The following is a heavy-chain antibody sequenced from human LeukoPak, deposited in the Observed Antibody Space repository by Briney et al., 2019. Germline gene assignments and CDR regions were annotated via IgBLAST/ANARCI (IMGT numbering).Heavy chain of an antibody. Sequence: ASVKVSCKASGFTLTQYYLHWVRQAPGQGLEFVGMISPSGDSPTYTQKFQGRVTMTRDLSTSTVYMELSNLRSEDTAVYFCARLVTGSNPADFCGQGTLVTVSS. CDR1: GFTLTQYY. J-gene: IGHJ4*02. CDR3: ARLVTGSNPADF. V-gene: IGHV1-46*01. D-gene: IGHD1-26*01. CDR2: ISPSGDSP.